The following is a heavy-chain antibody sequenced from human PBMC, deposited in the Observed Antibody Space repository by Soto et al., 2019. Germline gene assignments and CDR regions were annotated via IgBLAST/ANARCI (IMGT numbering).Heavy chain of an antibody. V-gene: IGHV3-48*02. D-gene: IGHD3-3*01. CDR3: ARGIWSRHLTSDL. J-gene: IGHJ5*02. Sequence: EVQVVESGGGLVQPGGSLRLSCAASGFTFSSNSMNWVRQAPGKGLEWISYISSRSNTIYADSVTCRFTISRDNAKNSLFLHMNSMRDEDTAVYYFARGIWSRHLTSDLCVQRTVVTVSS. CDR2: ISSRSNTI. CDR1: GFTFSSNS.